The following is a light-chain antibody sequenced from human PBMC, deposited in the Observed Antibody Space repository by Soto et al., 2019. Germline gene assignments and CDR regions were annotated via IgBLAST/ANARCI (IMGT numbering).Light chain of an antibody. CDR2: DVS. CDR3: CSYAGTYSFV. CDR1: SSDVGDYNY. V-gene: IGLV2-11*01. Sequence: QSVLTPPRSVSGSPGQSVTISCTGTSSDVGDYNYVSWYQQHPGKAPKLMIYDVSKRPSGVPDRFSGSKSSNTASLTFFGLQTEDEADYYCCSYAGTYSFVFGTGTKVTVL. J-gene: IGLJ1*01.